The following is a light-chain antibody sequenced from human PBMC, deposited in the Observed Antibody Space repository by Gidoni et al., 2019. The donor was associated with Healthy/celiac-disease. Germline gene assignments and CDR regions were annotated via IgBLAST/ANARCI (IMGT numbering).Light chain of an antibody. CDR3: MQALQTPLT. J-gene: IGKJ4*01. CDR2: LGS. V-gene: IGKV2-28*01. Sequence: DIVTTQSPLSLPATPGEPASISFRSSQSLLHSNGYNYLDWYLQKPVQSPQLLIYLGSNRASGVPDRFSGSGSGTDFTLKISRVEAEDVGVYYCMQALQTPLTFGGGTKVEIK. CDR1: QSLLHSNGYNY.